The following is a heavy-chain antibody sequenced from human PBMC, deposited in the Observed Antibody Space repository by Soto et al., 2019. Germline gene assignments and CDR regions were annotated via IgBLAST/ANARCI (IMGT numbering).Heavy chain of an antibody. V-gene: IGHV4-34*01. J-gene: IGHJ4*02. CDR2: INHSGST. CDR1: GGSFSCYY. D-gene: IGHD3-22*01. Sequence: SETLSLTCAVYGGSFSCYYWSWIRQPPGKGLEWIGEINHSGSTNYNPSLKSRVTISVDTSKNQFSLKLSSVTAADTAVYYCARVNYYDSSGYHYFDYWGQGTLVTVSS. CDR3: ARVNYYDSSGYHYFDY.